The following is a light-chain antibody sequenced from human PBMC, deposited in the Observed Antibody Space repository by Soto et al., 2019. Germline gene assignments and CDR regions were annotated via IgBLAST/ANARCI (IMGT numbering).Light chain of an antibody. CDR3: QQYSDYSAHGLT. CDR2: DAS. J-gene: IGKJ4*01. Sequence: DIQLTQSPSALSASIGDRVTITCRASQPVITSLAWYQHKPGEAPKLLIYDASILQTGVPSRFSGYASGTEFTLTITSVQPDDFATYYCQQYSDYSAHGLTFGGGTKVDI. V-gene: IGKV1-5*01. CDR1: QPVITS.